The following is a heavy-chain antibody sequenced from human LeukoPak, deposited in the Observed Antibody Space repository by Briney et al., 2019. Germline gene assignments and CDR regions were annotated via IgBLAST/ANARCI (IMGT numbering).Heavy chain of an antibody. D-gene: IGHD3-3*01. Sequence: GASAKVSCKASGYTFTSYDINWVRQATGQGLEWMGWMNPNSGNTGYAQKFQGRVTITRNTSISTAYMELSSLRSEDTAVYYCARGAYYDFWSGSKGHDAFDIWGQGTMVTVSS. CDR1: GYTFTSYD. CDR3: ARGAYYDFWSGSKGHDAFDI. V-gene: IGHV1-8*03. J-gene: IGHJ3*02. CDR2: MNPNSGNT.